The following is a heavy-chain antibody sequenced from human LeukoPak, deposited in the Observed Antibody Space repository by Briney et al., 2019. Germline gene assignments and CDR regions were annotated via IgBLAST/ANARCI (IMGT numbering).Heavy chain of an antibody. D-gene: IGHD3-16*01. CDR3: ARGGRAYGD. V-gene: IGHV3-7*04. J-gene: IGHJ4*02. Sequence: GGSLRLSCAASGFTFSNYWMSWVRQAPGKGLEWVANIKQDGSEKYYVDSVKGRFTISRDNAKNSLYLQTNSLRADDRAVYYCARGGRAYGDWGQGTLVTVSS. CDR1: GFTFSNYW. CDR2: IKQDGSEK.